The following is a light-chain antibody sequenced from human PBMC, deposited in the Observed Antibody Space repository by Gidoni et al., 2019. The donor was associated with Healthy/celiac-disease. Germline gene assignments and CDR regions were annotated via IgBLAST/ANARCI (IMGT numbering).Light chain of an antibody. J-gene: IGKJ4*01. CDR2: WAS. CDR1: QSVLYSSNNKNY. Sequence: DIVMTQSPDSLAVSLGERATINCKSSQSVLYSSNNKNYLAWYQQKPVQPPKLLIYWASTRESGVPDRFSDSGSGTDFTLTISSLQAEDVAVYYCQQYYSSPVTFGGGTKVETK. V-gene: IGKV4-1*01. CDR3: QQYYSSPVT.